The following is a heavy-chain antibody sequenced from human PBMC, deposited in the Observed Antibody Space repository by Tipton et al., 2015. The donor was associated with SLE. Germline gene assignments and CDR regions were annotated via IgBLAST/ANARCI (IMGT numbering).Heavy chain of an antibody. Sequence: TLSLTCTVSGGSFSGYYWSWIRQPPGKGLEWIGEINHSGSTNYNPSLKSRVTISVDTSKNQFSLKLSSVTAADTAVYYCASHVAGDAFDIWGQGTMVTVSS. V-gene: IGHV4-34*01. D-gene: IGHD2-21*01. CDR3: ASHVAGDAFDI. CDR1: GGSFSGYY. J-gene: IGHJ3*02. CDR2: INHSGST.